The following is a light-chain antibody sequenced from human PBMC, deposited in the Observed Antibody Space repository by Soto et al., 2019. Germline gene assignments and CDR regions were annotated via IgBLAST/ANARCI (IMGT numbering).Light chain of an antibody. Sequence: DIQMTQSPSSLSASVGDRVTITCRARQSISSYLNWYQQKPGKAPKLLIYAASSLQSGVPSRFSGSGSGTDFTLTISSLQPEDFAIYYCQQSYSAPQTFGQGTKVEIK. CDR3: QQSYSAPQT. CDR1: QSISSY. J-gene: IGKJ1*01. CDR2: AAS. V-gene: IGKV1-39*01.